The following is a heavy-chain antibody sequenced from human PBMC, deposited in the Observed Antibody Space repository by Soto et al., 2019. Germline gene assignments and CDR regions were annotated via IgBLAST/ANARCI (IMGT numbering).Heavy chain of an antibody. CDR3: ARLRSGSYSDFDY. Sequence: SVKVSCKASGGTFSSYTISWVRQAPGQGLEWMGRIIPILGIANYAQKFQGRVTITADKSTNTAYLQWSSLKASDTAMYYCARLRSGSYSDFDYWGQGILVTVSS. V-gene: IGHV1-69*02. CDR2: IIPILGIA. J-gene: IGHJ4*02. CDR1: GGTFSSYT. D-gene: IGHD1-26*01.